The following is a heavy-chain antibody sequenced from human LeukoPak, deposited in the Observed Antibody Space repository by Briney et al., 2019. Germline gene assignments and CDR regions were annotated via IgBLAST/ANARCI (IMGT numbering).Heavy chain of an antibody. CDR2: ISSSSSYI. D-gene: IGHD2-15*01. J-gene: IGHJ4*02. V-gene: IGHV3-21*01. CDR1: GFTFSSYS. CDR3: ARLGYCSGGSCY. Sequence: PGGSLRLSCAASGFTFSSYSMNWVRQAPGKGLEWVSSISSSSSYIYYADSVKGRFTISRDNAKNSLYLQMSSLRAEDTAVYYCARLGYCSGGSCYWGQGTLVTVSS.